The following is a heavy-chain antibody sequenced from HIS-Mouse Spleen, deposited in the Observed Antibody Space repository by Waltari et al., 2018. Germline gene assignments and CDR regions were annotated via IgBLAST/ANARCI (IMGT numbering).Heavy chain of an antibody. D-gene: IGHD3-16*01. CDR2: IYYSGRT. J-gene: IGHJ4*02. Sequence: QLQLQESGPGLVKPSETLSLTCTVSGGSISSSSYYWGWIRQPPGKGLEWIGSIYYSGRTYYNPSLKSRVTISVETSKNQFSLKLSSVTAADTAVYYCARDLSLGFDYWGQGTLVTVSS. V-gene: IGHV4-39*07. CDR1: GGSISSSSYY. CDR3: ARDLSLGFDY.